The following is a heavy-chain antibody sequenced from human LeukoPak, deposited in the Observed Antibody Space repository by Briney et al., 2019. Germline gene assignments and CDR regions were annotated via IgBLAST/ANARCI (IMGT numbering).Heavy chain of an antibody. V-gene: IGHV3-23*01. D-gene: IGHD2-2*01. CDR1: GFTFSNYA. CDR2: ISGSTGRT. Sequence: GSLRLSCAASGFTFSNYAMNWVRQAPGKGLEWVSSISGSTGRTYFADSVKGRFTISGDNSKNTLFLQMNSLRAEDTAVYYCAHGAMYQLDYWGQGTLVTVSS. CDR3: AHGAMYQLDY. J-gene: IGHJ4*02.